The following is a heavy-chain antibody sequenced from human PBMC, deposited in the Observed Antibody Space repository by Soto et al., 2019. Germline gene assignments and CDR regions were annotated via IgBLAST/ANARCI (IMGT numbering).Heavy chain of an antibody. D-gene: IGHD3-3*01. CDR2: IYYSGST. V-gene: IGHV4-30-4*01. Sequence: QVQLQESGPGLVKPSQTLSLTCTVSGGSISSGDYYWSWIRQPPGKGLEWIGYIYYSGSTYYNPSLKSQVTISVDTSKNQFSLKLSSVTAADTAVYYCARSSVLRFLEWYLDYWGQGTLVTVSS. J-gene: IGHJ4*02. CDR3: ARSSVLRFLEWYLDY. CDR1: GGSISSGDYY.